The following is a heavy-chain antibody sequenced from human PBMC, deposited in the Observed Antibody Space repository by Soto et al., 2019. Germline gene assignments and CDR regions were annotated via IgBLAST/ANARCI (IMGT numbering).Heavy chain of an antibody. CDR3: AKGDNLGPKTGYAFDP. V-gene: IGHV6-1*01. Sequence: QTLSLTCAISGDSVSSNTASWNWIRQFPSRGLEWLGRTYFRSKWYNDYAVSVKSRIIINPDTSNNQFSLQLNSVTPEDTAVYFCAKGDNLGPKTGYAFDPWGQGIMVTVSS. J-gene: IGHJ5*02. CDR2: TYFRSKWYN. D-gene: IGHD5-12*01. CDR1: GDSVSSNTAS.